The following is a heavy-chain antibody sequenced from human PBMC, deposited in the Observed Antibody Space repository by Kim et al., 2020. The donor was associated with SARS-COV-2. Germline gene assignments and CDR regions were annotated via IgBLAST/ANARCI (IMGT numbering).Heavy chain of an antibody. CDR2: IYYSGST. CDR3: ARDPGSYYDSSGYQPSDAFDI. Sequence: SETLSLTCTVSGGSISSGDYYWSWIRQPPGKGLEWIGYIYYSGSTYYNPSLKSRVTISDDTSKNQFSLKLSSVTAADTAVYYCARDPGSYYDSSGYQPSDAFDIWGQGTMVTVSS. J-gene: IGHJ3*02. V-gene: IGHV4-30-4*01. D-gene: IGHD3-22*01. CDR1: GGSISSGDYY.